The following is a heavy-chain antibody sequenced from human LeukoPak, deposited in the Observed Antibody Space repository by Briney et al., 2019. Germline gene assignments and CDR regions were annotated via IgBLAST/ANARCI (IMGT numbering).Heavy chain of an antibody. Sequence: PGGSLRLSCAAASGFSFSAPWMKWVRQAPGKGLEWVASIKEDGSVTRYVDSVKGRFTISRDNAKNPLFLQMNGLRAEDTAVYYCARDSGYGTSDDWGQGTLVTVSS. V-gene: IGHV3-7*01. D-gene: IGHD6-25*01. CDR3: ARDSGYGTSDD. CDR2: IKEDGSVT. CDR1: GFSFSAPW. J-gene: IGHJ4*02.